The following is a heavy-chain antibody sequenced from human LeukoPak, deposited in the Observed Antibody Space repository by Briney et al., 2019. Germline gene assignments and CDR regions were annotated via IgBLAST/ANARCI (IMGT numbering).Heavy chain of an antibody. Sequence: GGSLRLSCAASGFTFSNYGMHWARQAPGEGGEWVAFIRYDGSKKYYAHSVKGRFTISRDKSTHTLYLHMNSLRAEDTAVYYCAVVVMNAFDIWGQGTMVTVSS. V-gene: IGHV3-30*02. D-gene: IGHD2-15*01. CDR3: AVVVMNAFDI. J-gene: IGHJ3*02. CDR1: GFTFSNYG. CDR2: IRYDGSKK.